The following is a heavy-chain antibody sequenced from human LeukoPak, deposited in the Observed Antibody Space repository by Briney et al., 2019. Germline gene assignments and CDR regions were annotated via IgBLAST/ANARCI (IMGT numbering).Heavy chain of an antibody. CDR1: GYSIGINYY. Sequence: SETLSLTCAVSGYSIGINYYWGWIWQTPGKGLEWIGSIHHSGDTYYIPSLRSRLTMSIDTSKNQFSLKLRFVTAADMAIYYCARVGGCSSTTCYAFDYWGQGTLVTVSS. J-gene: IGHJ4*02. V-gene: IGHV4-38-2*01. CDR3: ARVGGCSSTTCYAFDY. CDR2: IHHSGDT. D-gene: IGHD2-2*01.